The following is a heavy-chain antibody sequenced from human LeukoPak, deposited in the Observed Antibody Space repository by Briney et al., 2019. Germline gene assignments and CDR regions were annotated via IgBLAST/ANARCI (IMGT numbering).Heavy chain of an antibody. CDR1: GATFSSYA. D-gene: IGHD6-13*01. CDR2: IIPIFGTA. V-gene: IGHV1-69*05. CDR3: ATLYSSSFYYFDY. J-gene: IGHJ4*02. Sequence: SVKLSCKASGATFSSYAISWVRQAPGQGLEWMGGIIPIFGTANYAQKFQGRVTITTDESTSTAYMELSSLRSEDTAVYYCATLYSSSFYYFDYWGQGTLVTVSS.